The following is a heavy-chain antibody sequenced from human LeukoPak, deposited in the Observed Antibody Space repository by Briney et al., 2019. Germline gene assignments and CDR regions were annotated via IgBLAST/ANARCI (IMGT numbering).Heavy chain of an antibody. CDR3: ARDGTFGGVIVFPSSFDY. Sequence: GGSLRLSCAASGFTFSSYSMNWVRQAPGKGLEWVSSLSSSSSYIYYADSVKGRFTISRDNAKNSLYLQMNSLRAEDTAVYYCARDGTFGGVIVFPSSFDYWGQGTLVTVSS. D-gene: IGHD3-16*02. CDR1: GFTFSSYS. CDR2: LSSSSSYI. J-gene: IGHJ4*02. V-gene: IGHV3-21*01.